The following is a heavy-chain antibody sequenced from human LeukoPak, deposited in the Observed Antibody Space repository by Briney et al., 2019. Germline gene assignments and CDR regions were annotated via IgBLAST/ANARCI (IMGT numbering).Heavy chain of an antibody. V-gene: IGHV3-21*05. CDR3: ARDYGGSSPFDY. J-gene: IGHJ4*02. CDR1: GFTFNSYG. D-gene: IGHD4-23*01. Sequence: GGSLRLSCAASGFTFNSYGMSWVRQAPGKGLEWVSYISSSGRDIYYADSVKGRFTISRDNAKNSLYLHMNSLRAEDTAVYYCARDYGGSSPFDYWGQGTLVTVSS. CDR2: ISSSGRDI.